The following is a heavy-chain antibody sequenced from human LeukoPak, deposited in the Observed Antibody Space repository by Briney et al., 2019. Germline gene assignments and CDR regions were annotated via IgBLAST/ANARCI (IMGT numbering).Heavy chain of an antibody. V-gene: IGHV3-30*02. CDR3: AKDIDTAMVQPYYFDY. J-gene: IGHJ4*02. CDR2: IRYDGSNK. D-gene: IGHD5-18*01. Sequence: GGSLRLSCAASGFTFSSYGMHWVRQAPGKGLEWVAFIRYDGSNKYYADSVKGRFTISRDNSKNTLYLQMNSLRAEDTAVYYCAKDIDTAMVQPYYFDYWGQGTLVTVSS. CDR1: GFTFSSYG.